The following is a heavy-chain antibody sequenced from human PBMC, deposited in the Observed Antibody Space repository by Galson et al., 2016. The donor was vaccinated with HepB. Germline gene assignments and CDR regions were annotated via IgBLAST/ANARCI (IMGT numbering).Heavy chain of an antibody. CDR3: ARDQAHGYYSDGSGYYEEAAFDI. J-gene: IGHJ3*02. V-gene: IGHV4-4*02. D-gene: IGHD3-22*01. Sequence: SETLSLTCAVSGGSLSSSNLWSWVRQSPGKGLEWIGEISHSGRPTYNPSLKSRVTISVDKSKNQFSLRLSSVTAADTAVYYCARDQAHGYYSDGSGYYEEAAFDIWGQGTLVTVSS. CDR2: ISHSGRP. CDR1: GGSLSSSNL.